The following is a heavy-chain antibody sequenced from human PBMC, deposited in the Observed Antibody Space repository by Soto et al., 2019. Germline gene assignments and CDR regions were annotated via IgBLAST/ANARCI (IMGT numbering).Heavy chain of an antibody. D-gene: IGHD1-1*01. CDR3: VRLATEGGMDV. Sequence: EVQLVESGGGLIQPGGSLRLSCAASEFTVTRNHMTWVRQAPGKGLAWVSIVYKDGSTSSADSVAGRLTTSRDNSKNTMYVQMNNLRAEDTAVYYCVRLATEGGMDVWGQGTTVTVSS. J-gene: IGHJ6*02. CDR1: EFTVTRNH. CDR2: VYKDGST. V-gene: IGHV3-53*01.